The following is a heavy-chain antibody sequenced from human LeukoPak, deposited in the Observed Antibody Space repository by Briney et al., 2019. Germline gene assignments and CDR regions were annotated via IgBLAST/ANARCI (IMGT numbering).Heavy chain of an antibody. CDR3: ARAYYYDSSGYYPWFDY. CDR1: GGTFSSYA. CDR2: IIPIFGTA. D-gene: IGHD3-22*01. V-gene: IGHV1-69*13. J-gene: IGHJ4*02. Sequence: ASVKVSCKASGGTFSSYAISWVRQAPGQGLEWMGGIIPIFGTANYAQKFQGRVTITADESTSTAYMELSSLRSEDTAVYYCARAYYYDSSGYYPWFDYWGQGTLVTVSS.